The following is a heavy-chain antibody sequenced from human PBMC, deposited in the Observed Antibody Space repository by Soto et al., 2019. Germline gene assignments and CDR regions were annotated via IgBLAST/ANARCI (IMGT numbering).Heavy chain of an antibody. CDR3: ARAGDYSNYNWFDP. Sequence: ASVKVSCKASGYTFTSYGISWVRQAPGQGLEWMGWISAYNGNTNYAQKLQGRVTMTTDTSTSTAYMELRSLRSDDTAVYYWARAGDYSNYNWFDPWGQGTLVTVSS. CDR1: GYTFTSYG. V-gene: IGHV1-18*01. CDR2: ISAYNGNT. J-gene: IGHJ5*02. D-gene: IGHD4-4*01.